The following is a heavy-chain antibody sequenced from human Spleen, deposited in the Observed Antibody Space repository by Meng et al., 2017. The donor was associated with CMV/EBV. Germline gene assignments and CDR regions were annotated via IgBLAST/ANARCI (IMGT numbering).Heavy chain of an antibody. CDR2: ISSGSSYI. CDR3: AKDTAIPKHYYYGMDV. V-gene: IGHV3-21*01. Sequence: SCAASGFSFSTYSMNWVRQAPGKGLEWVSSISSGSSYIYYAASVKGRFTISRDNAKNSLFLQMNSLRAEDTAVYYCAKDTAIPKHYYYGMDVWGQGTTVTVSS. J-gene: IGHJ6*02. CDR1: GFSFSTYS. D-gene: IGHD5-18*01.